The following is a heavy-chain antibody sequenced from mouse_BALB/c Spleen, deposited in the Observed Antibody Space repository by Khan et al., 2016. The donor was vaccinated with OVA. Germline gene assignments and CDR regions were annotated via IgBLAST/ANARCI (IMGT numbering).Heavy chain of an antibody. CDR3: AKGYYGSADYAMDY. CDR2: IYPGNVNT. V-gene: IGHV1S56*01. CDR1: GYTFTSYY. J-gene: IGHJ4*01. Sequence: QVQLKESGPELVKPGTSVRISCKASGYTFTSYYLHWVKQRPGQGLEWIGWIYPGNVNTKYNEKFKGKATLTADKSSSPAYMQLSSLTSEDSAVYFCAKGYYGSADYAMDYWGQGTSVTVSA. D-gene: IGHD1-1*01.